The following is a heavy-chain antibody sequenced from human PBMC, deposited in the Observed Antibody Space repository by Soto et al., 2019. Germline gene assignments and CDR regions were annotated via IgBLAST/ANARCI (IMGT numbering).Heavy chain of an antibody. Sequence: QVQLVESGGGVVQPGRSLRLSCAASGFTFSSYAMHWVRQAPGKGLEWVAVISYDGSNKYYADSVKGRFTISRDNSKNTLYLQMNSLRAEDTAVYDCARDPPIVVVVAATPYFDYWGQGTLVTVSS. CDR3: ARDPPIVVVVAATPYFDY. V-gene: IGHV3-30-3*01. CDR2: ISYDGSNK. D-gene: IGHD2-15*01. J-gene: IGHJ4*02. CDR1: GFTFSSYA.